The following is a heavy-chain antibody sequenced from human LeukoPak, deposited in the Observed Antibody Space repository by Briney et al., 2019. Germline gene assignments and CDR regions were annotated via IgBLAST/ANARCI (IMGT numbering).Heavy chain of an antibody. CDR2: INPDGSDT. J-gene: IGHJ5*01. V-gene: IGHV3-74*01. CDR3: ARDGTSSNWVAYNWFDS. Sequence: GGSLRLSCAASGLTFSSHWMHWVGQAPGKGLVWVSRINPDGSDTGYADSVKGRFTISRENAKNTMYLQMNSLRAEDTAVYHCARDGTSSNWVAYNWFDSWGQGTLVIVSS. D-gene: IGHD6-13*01. CDR1: GLTFSSHW.